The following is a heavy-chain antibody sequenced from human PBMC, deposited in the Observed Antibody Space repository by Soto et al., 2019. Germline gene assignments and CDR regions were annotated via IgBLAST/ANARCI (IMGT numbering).Heavy chain of an antibody. V-gene: IGHV3-23*01. D-gene: IGHD4-17*01. CDR1: GFTFSSYA. J-gene: IGHJ4*02. Sequence: PGGSLRLSCAASGFTFSSYAMSWVRQAPGKGLEWVSAISGSGGSTYYADSVKGRFTISRDNSKNTLYLQMNSLRAEDTAVYYCAKIEGGYDYGDYKNWGQGTLVTAPQ. CDR3: AKIEGGYDYGDYKN. CDR2: ISGSGGST.